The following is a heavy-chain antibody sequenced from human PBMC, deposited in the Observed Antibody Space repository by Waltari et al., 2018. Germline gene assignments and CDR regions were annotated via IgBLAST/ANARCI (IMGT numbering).Heavy chain of an antibody. CDR3: ARLDDYITWGMDV. V-gene: IGHV1-2*06. D-gene: IGHD4-4*01. J-gene: IGHJ6*02. Sequence: QVQLVQSGAEVKKPGPSAKVSCKASGYTFTGFSMHRARQAPGQGLAWMGRINPNSGGTNYAQKFQGRVTMTRDTSISTAYMELSRLRSDDTAVYYCARLDDYITWGMDVWGQGTTVTVSS. CDR2: INPNSGGT. CDR1: GYTFTGFS.